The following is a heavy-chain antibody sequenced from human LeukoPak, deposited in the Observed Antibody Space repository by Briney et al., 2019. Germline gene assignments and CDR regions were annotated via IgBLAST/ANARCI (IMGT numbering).Heavy chain of an antibody. CDR2: ISAYNGNT. J-gene: IGHJ4*02. CDR3: ARYRIAVAGTFWGDY. CDR1: GYTFTSYG. D-gene: IGHD6-19*01. V-gene: IGHV1-18*01. Sequence: ASVKVSCKASGYTFTSYGISWVRQAPGQGLEWMGWISAYNGNTNYAQKLQGRVTMTTDTSTSTAYMELRSLRSDDTAVYYCARYRIAVAGTFWGDYWGQGTLVTVSS.